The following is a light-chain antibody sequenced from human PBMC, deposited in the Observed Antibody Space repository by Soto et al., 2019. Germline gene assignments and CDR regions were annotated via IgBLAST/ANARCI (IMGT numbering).Light chain of an antibody. CDR1: SSNLGNNY. V-gene: IGLV1-51*01. CDR3: GTWDSRLTDVV. J-gene: IGLJ2*01. Sequence: QSVLTQPPSVSAAPGQKVTISCSGSSSNLGNNYVSWYQRLPGTAPKLLIYDDSERPPGIPDRFSGSKSGSSATLGISGLQPGDEADYYCGTWDSRLTDVVFGGGTKVTVL. CDR2: DDS.